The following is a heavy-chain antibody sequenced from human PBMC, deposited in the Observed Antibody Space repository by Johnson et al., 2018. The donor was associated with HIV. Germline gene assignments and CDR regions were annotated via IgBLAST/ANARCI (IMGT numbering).Heavy chain of an antibody. Sequence: QVQLVESGGGVVQPGRSLRLSCAASGFTFSSYAMHWVRQAPGKGLEWVAVISYDGSNKYYADSVKGRFTIYRDNSKNTLYLQRNSLRAEDTAVYYCARGIAVYSWVEIGGQGTMVTVSS. J-gene: IGHJ3*02. V-gene: IGHV3-30*04. CDR3: ARGIAVYSWVEI. CDR1: GFTFSSYA. D-gene: IGHD6-19*01. CDR2: ISYDGSNK.